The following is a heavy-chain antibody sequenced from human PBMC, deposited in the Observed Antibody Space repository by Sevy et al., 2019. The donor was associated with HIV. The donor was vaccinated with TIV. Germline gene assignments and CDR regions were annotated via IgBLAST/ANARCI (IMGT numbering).Heavy chain of an antibody. CDR2: ISAYNGNT. D-gene: IGHD1-1*01. Sequence: ASVKVSCKASGYTFTSYGISWVRQAPGQGLEWMGWISAYNGNTNYAQKLQGRVTMPTDTSTSPAYKELRSLRSDDTVVYYCARGGNRYNWNADYFDYWGQGTLVTVSS. J-gene: IGHJ4*02. CDR1: GYTFTSYG. V-gene: IGHV1-18*01. CDR3: ARGGNRYNWNADYFDY.